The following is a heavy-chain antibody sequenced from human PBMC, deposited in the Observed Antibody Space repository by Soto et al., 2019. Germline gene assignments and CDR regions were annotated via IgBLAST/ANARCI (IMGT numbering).Heavy chain of an antibody. Sequence: ASVKVSCKASGGTFSSYAVSWVRQAPGQGLEWMGGIIPIFGTANYAQKFQGRVTITADESTSTAYMELSSLRSEDTAVYYCARASKVAATPLGMDVWGQGTTVTVSS. CDR1: GGTFSSYA. V-gene: IGHV1-69*13. J-gene: IGHJ6*02. CDR3: ARASKVAATPLGMDV. CDR2: IIPIFGTA. D-gene: IGHD2-15*01.